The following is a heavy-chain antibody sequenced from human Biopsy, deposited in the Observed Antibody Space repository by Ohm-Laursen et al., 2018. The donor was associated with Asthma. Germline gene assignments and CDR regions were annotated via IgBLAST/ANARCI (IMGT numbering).Heavy chain of an antibody. J-gene: IGHJ4*02. CDR3: TRHNDY. V-gene: IGHV2-70*04. D-gene: IGHD1-14*01. CDR1: GLWLSSSGAN. Sequence: TQTLTLTCSFSGLWLSSSGANVNWIRQPPGKALEWLARLDWEEDKFYSTSLRNRLTISKGSSEDQVVLTMTNMGPVDTATYYCTRHNDYWGPGILVTVSS. CDR2: LDWEEDK.